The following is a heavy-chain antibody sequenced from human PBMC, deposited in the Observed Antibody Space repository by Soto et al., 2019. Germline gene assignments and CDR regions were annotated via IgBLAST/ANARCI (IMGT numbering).Heavy chain of an antibody. Sequence: EVQLVESGGGLVKPGGSLRLSCAASGFTFSNAWMSWVRQAPGKGLEWVGRIKSKTDGGTTDYAAPVKGRFTISRDDSKNTLYLQMNSLKTEDTAVYYCSRVFDYVDFNPGLDYWGQGTLVTVFS. CDR1: GFTFSNAW. CDR3: SRVFDYVDFNPGLDY. CDR2: IKSKTDGGTT. D-gene: IGHD4-17*01. J-gene: IGHJ4*02. V-gene: IGHV3-15*01.